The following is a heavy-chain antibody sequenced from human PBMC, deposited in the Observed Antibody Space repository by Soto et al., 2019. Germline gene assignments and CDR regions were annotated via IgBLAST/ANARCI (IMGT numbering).Heavy chain of an antibody. Sequence: ASVKVSCKASAYTFTSYAMHWVRQAPGQRLEWMGWINAGNGNTKYSQKFQGRVTITRDTSASTAYMELSSLRSEDTAVYYCARVSRFAALDAFDIWGQGTMVTVSS. CDR2: INAGNGNT. J-gene: IGHJ3*02. D-gene: IGHD3-3*01. CDR1: AYTFTSYA. CDR3: ARVSRFAALDAFDI. V-gene: IGHV1-3*01.